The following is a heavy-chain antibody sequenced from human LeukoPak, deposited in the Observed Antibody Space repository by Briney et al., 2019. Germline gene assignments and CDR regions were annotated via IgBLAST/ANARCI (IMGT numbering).Heavy chain of an antibody. J-gene: IGHJ4*02. Sequence: PGRSLRLSCAASGFTFSNYAMHWVRQAPGKGLEWVAVISYDGSNEYYADSVKGRFTISRDNSKNTLYLQMNSLRAEDTAVYYCARDREDDRLDYWGQGTLVTVSS. CDR2: ISYDGSNE. D-gene: IGHD2-15*01. CDR3: ARDREDDRLDY. CDR1: GFTFSNYA. V-gene: IGHV3-30-3*01.